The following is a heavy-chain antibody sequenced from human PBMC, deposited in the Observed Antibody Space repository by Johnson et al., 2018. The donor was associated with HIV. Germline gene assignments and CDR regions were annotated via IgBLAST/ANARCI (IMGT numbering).Heavy chain of an antibody. CDR2: ISYDGNNQ. J-gene: IGHJ3*01. CDR1: GFTFSSYG. V-gene: IGHV3-30*03. Sequence: QVQLVESGGGVVQPGRSLRLSCVGSGFTFSSYGMHWVRQAPGKGLEWVAVISYDGNNQYYADSVKGRFPISRDNSKNTLYLQMNSLISEDTAVYYCARDDTGYSSSFDAFDVWGQGTMVTVSS. D-gene: IGHD6-13*01. CDR3: ARDDTGYSSSFDAFDV.